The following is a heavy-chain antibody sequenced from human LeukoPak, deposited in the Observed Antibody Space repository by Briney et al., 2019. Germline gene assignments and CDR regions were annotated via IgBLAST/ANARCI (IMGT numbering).Heavy chain of an antibody. CDR3: ASYSSSWYRYAFDI. Sequence: GGSLRLSCAASGFTVSSNYMSWVRQAPGKGLEWVSVIYSGGNTYYADSVKGRFTISRDNSKNTLYLQMNSLRAEDTAVYYCASYSSSWYRYAFDIWGQGTMVTVSS. CDR2: IYSGGNT. D-gene: IGHD6-13*01. CDR1: GFTVSSNY. J-gene: IGHJ3*02. V-gene: IGHV3-53*01.